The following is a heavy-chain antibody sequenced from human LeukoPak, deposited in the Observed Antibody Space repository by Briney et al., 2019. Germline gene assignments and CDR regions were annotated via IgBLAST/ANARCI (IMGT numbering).Heavy chain of an antibody. CDR2: INTSGST. V-gene: IGHV4-61*02. CDR1: GGSISSGSDF. Sequence: SQTLSLTCTVSGGSISSGSDFWTWIRQPAGKGLEWIGRINTSGSTNYNPSLKSRVTISVDTSKNQFSLKLSSVTAADTAVFYCAREGYTSSWYSGYYYFDYWGQGTLVTVSS. J-gene: IGHJ4*02. CDR3: AREGYTSSWYSGYYYFDY. D-gene: IGHD6-13*01.